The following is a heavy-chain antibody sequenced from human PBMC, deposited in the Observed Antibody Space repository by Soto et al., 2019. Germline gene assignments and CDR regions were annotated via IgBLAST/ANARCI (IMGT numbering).Heavy chain of an antibody. Sequence: SVKVSCKASGFTFTSSAVQWVRQARGQRLEWIGWIVVGSGNTNYAQKFQERVTITRDMSTSTAYMELSSLRSEDTAVYYCAAGVVILNGNPLDYWGQGTLVTVSS. CDR3: AAGVVILNGNPLDY. CDR2: IVVGSGNT. V-gene: IGHV1-58*01. J-gene: IGHJ4*02. D-gene: IGHD3-3*01. CDR1: GFTFTSSA.